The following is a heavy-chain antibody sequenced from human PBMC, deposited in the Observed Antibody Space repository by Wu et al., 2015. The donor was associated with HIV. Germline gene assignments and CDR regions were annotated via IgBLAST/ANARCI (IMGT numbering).Heavy chain of an antibody. Sequence: QVQLVQSGAEMKKPGSSVKVSCKTSGGIFSSSAIAWVRQAPGQGLEWMGVIIPIFGAPQYAQKFQGRVTITTDESTSTAYMNLDSLRSEDTAVYYCARHSGGWHSGAEYIQHWGQGTLVTVSS. CDR1: GGIFSSSA. CDR3: ARHSGGWHSGAEYIQH. D-gene: IGHD6-19*01. CDR2: IIPIFGAP. J-gene: IGHJ1*01. V-gene: IGHV1-69*05.